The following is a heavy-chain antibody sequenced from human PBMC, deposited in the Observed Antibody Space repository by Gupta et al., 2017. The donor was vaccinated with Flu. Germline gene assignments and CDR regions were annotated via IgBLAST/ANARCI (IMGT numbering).Heavy chain of an antibody. J-gene: IGHJ5*02. D-gene: IGHD3-22*01. CDR1: GFTFSAYA. Sequence: EVQLLEFGGGLVQPGGSLRLSCAASGFTFSAYAMSWVRQAPGKGLEWVSAISGSGGSTYYADSVQGRFTISRDNSKNTLYLQMNSLRAEDTAVYYCAKGPHDSSDYYGYNWFDPWGQGTLVTVSS. V-gene: IGHV3-23*01. CDR3: AKGPHDSSDYYGYNWFDP. CDR2: ISGSGGST.